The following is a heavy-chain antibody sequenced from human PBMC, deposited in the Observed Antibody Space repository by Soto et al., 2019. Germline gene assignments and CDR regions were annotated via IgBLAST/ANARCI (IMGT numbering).Heavy chain of an antibody. CDR3: ARDCSGGSCYPGMDV. CDR2: ISSSGYI. CDR1: GFNFNSYT. J-gene: IGHJ6*02. Sequence: GGSLRLSCAASGFNFNSYTINWVRQAPGKRLEWPSSISSSGYIFSTDSVRGRFTISRDNAKNSVYLQINSLRAEDTAVYFCARDCSGGSCYPGMDVWGQGTTVTISS. D-gene: IGHD2-15*01. V-gene: IGHV3-21*01.